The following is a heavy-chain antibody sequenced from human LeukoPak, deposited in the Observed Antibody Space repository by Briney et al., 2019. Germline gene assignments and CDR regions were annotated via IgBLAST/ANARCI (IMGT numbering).Heavy chain of an antibody. D-gene: IGHD3-16*02. CDR1: GYSISSGYY. V-gene: IGHV4-38-2*02. CDR3: ARAPPKGLSDRYTFGGVIYYFDY. CDR2: IYLSGST. Sequence: SETLSLTCTVSGYSISSGYYWGCIRQPPGQGLEWIGSIYLSGSTYYNPSLKSRVTISVDTSKNQFSLKLSSVTAADTAVYYCARAPPKGLSDRYTFGGVIYYFDYWGQGTLVTVSS. J-gene: IGHJ4*02.